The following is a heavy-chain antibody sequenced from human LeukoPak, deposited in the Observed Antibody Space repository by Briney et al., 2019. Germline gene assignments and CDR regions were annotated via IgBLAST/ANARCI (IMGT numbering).Heavy chain of an antibody. V-gene: IGHV3-30*18. D-gene: IGHD6-19*01. CDR1: EFTYNNYG. Sequence: PGGSLRLSGAASEFTYNNYGMHWVRQAPGKGLEWVALISKDGSNEYYADSVKGRFTISRDNSKNTLDLQMNSLRADDTAVYYCAKHSSGITVAGTIQYWGQGTLVTVSS. CDR2: ISKDGSNE. CDR3: AKHSSGITVAGTIQY. J-gene: IGHJ4*02.